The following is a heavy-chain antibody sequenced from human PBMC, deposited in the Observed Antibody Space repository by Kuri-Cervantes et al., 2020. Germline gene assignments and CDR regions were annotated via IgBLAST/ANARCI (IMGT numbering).Heavy chain of an antibody. CDR1: GFTFSIYW. J-gene: IGHJ4*02. D-gene: IGHD1-26*01. Sequence: GESLKISCAASGFTFSIYWMHWVRQAPGKGLVWVSVIYSCGSTYYADSVKGRFTISRDISQNTLYLQLDSLRDDDTAVYYCAKASGAVGSTTWGPFDFWGQGVLVTVSS. V-gene: IGHV3-53*01. CDR2: IYSCGST. CDR3: AKASGAVGSTTWGPFDF.